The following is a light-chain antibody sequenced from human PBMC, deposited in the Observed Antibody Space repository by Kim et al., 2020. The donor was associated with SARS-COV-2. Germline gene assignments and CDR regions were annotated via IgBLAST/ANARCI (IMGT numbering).Light chain of an antibody. CDR1: SSNIGSYY. V-gene: IGLV1-47*01. Sequence: GQRVTISCSGSSSNIGSYYVYWYRQLPGTAPKLLIYKNNQRPSGVPDRFSGSKSGTSASLAISGLRSEDEADYYCAAWDDSLSGRVFGGGTKLTVL. CDR3: AAWDDSLSGRV. J-gene: IGLJ3*02. CDR2: KNN.